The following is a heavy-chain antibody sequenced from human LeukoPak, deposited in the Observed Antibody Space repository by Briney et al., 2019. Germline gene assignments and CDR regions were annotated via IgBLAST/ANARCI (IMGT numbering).Heavy chain of an antibody. CDR2: ISWNSGYI. V-gene: IGHV3-9*01. CDR1: GFIFHDYA. J-gene: IGHJ4*02. Sequence: GWSLRLSCAVSGFIFHDYAMHWVRQAPGKGLEWVSGISWNSGYIGYADSVKGRFTISRDNAKNSLYLQMNSLRTEDTALYYCVKEGHIGLDHWGQGTLVTVSS. CDR3: VKEGHIGLDH. D-gene: IGHD5-12*01.